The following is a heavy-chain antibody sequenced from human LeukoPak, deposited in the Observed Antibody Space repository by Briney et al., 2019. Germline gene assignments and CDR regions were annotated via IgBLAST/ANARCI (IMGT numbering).Heavy chain of an antibody. D-gene: IGHD6-13*01. CDR1: GASISSYY. J-gene: IGHJ4*02. CDR3: ARGFCSSWYYFDY. Sequence: SETLSLTCTVSGASISSYYWSWIRQPPGKRLEWIWYIHDSGSTNYNPSLKSRVTISVDTSKKQFSLKLSSVTAADTAVYYCARGFCSSWYYFDYWGQGTLVTASS. CDR2: IHDSGST. V-gene: IGHV4-59*08.